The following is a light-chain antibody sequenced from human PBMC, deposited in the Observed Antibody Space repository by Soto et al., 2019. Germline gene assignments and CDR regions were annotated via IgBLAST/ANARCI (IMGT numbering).Light chain of an antibody. J-gene: IGKJ4*01. CDR1: QSVSSN. Sequence: EIVMTQSPATLSVSPGERATLSCRASQSVSSNLAWYQQKRGQAPRLLIHGSSTRATGIPARFSGSGSGTEFTLTISSLQSEDFAVYYCQQYNNWPPLTFGGGTKVEI. V-gene: IGKV3-15*01. CDR3: QQYNNWPPLT. CDR2: GSS.